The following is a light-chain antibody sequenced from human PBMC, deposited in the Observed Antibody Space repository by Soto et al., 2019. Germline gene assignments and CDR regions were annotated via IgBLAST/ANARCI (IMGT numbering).Light chain of an antibody. Sequence: DIVMTQSPDSLAVSLGERATINCKSSQSVLYSSNNKNYLAWYQQKPGQPPKLLIHWASTREAGVPDRFRGSGSGTDFTLTISSLQAEDVAVYYCQQYYSSPPTFGQGTKLEIK. CDR2: WAS. CDR3: QQYYSSPPT. V-gene: IGKV4-1*01. J-gene: IGKJ2*01. CDR1: QSVLYSSNNKNY.